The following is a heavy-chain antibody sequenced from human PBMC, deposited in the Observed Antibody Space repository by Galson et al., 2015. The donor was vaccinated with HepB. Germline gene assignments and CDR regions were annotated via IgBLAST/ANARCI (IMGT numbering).Heavy chain of an antibody. CDR3: ARDPPAAWEDWFDP. CDR1: GFTFSSYS. Sequence: SLRLSCAASGFTFSSYSMNWVRQAPGKGLEWVSSISSSSSYIYYADSVKGRFTISRDNAKSSLYLQMNSLRAEDTAVYYCARDPPAAWEDWFDPWGQGTLVTVSS. CDR2: ISSSSSYI. J-gene: IGHJ5*02. V-gene: IGHV3-21*01. D-gene: IGHD6-13*01.